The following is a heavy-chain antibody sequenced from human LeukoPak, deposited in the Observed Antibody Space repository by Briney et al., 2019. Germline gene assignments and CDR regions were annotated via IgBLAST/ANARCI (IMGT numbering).Heavy chain of an antibody. CDR3: ARGRSGSYHYNWFDP. CDR1: GYTFTSYD. Sequence: GASVKVSCKASGYTFTSYDINWVRQATGQGLEWMGWMNPNSGNTGYAQKFQGRVTITRNTSISTAYMELSSLRSEDTAVYYCARGRSGSYHYNWFDPWGQGTLVTVSS. J-gene: IGHJ5*02. V-gene: IGHV1-8*03. CDR2: MNPNSGNT. D-gene: IGHD1-26*01.